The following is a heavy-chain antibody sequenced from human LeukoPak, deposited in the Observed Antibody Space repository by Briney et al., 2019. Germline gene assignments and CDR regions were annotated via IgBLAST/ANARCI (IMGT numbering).Heavy chain of an antibody. J-gene: IGHJ4*02. V-gene: IGHV4-39*01. D-gene: IGHD3-9*01. CDR3: VRSTGYPQPFDY. Sequence: SETLSLTCTVSGGSISSSSYFWGWIRQPPGKGLEWIGSIYYSGSTYYNPSLKSRVTISVDTSKNQFSLKLSSVTAADTAVYYCVRSTGYPQPFDYWGQGTLVTASS. CDR1: GGSISSSSYF. CDR2: IYYSGST.